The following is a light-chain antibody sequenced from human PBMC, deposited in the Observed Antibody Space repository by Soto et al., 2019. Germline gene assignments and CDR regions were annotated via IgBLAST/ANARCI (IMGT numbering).Light chain of an antibody. CDR1: SSDIGAYNY. CDR3: SSYTSSSTLV. Sequence: QSALTQPASVSGSPGQSITISCTGTSSDIGAYNYVSWYQQHPGKAPELMIYDVSNRPSGVSNRFSGSKSGNTASLTISGLQAADEADYYCSSYTSSSTLVFGGGTQLTVL. J-gene: IGLJ2*01. CDR2: DVS. V-gene: IGLV2-14*01.